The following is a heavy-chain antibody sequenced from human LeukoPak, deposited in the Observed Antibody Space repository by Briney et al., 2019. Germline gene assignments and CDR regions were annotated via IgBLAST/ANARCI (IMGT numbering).Heavy chain of an antibody. J-gene: IGHJ4*02. V-gene: IGHV3-49*04. CDR2: IRRRSYSGTP. D-gene: IGHD3-3*01. CDR1: GFTFSDFA. Sequence: GGSLTLSCKVSGFTFSDFAMTWVSQDPGKGLEWVGFIRRRSYSGTPGCAASVSGRFTISIDDSKNIAFLQMNNLKTEDTAIYYCSRDSHGDDVFDYWGQGAVVTVSS. CDR3: SRDSHGDDVFDY.